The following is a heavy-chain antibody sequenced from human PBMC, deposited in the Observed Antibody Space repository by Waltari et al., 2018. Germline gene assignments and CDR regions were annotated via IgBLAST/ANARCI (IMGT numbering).Heavy chain of an antibody. D-gene: IGHD6-19*01. CDR1: GSKFSYYA. CDR2: IGSSSSFM. J-gene: IGHJ6*02. V-gene: IGHV3-21*02. CDR3: AREGAEQWVVEDYGMDV. Sequence: EVQLVESGGGLVKPGGSLRLSCAASGSKFSYYAMNSVRQAPGKGLEWVSSIGSSSSFMDYADSVRGRFTVSRDNAKNTLYLQMDTLRAEDTAVYYCAREGAEQWVVEDYGMDVWGQGTTVTVS.